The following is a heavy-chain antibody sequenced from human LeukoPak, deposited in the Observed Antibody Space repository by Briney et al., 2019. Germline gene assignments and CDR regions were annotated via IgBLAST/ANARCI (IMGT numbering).Heavy chain of an antibody. CDR1: GYTFTSYY. CDR2: INPSGGST. CDR3: ARDPLLWFGPDY. V-gene: IGHV1-46*01. Sequence: ASVKVSCKASGYTFTSYYMHWVRQAPGQGLEWMGIINPSGGSTSCAQKFQGRVTMTRDTSTSTVYMELSSLRSEDTAVYYCARDPLLWFGPDYWGQGTLVTVSS. J-gene: IGHJ4*02. D-gene: IGHD3-10*01.